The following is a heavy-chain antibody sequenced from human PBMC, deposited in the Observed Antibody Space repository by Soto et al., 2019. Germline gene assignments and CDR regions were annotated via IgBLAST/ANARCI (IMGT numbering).Heavy chain of an antibody. CDR1: DGSICNYY. Sequence: TVADGSICNYYWSWIRQPPGRGLEWIGHIFYSGSTNYNPALKSRVTISVDTSKNQFSLKLSSVTAADTAVYYLARGTLTWGQRIL. V-gene: IGHV4-59*12. CDR2: IFYSGST. D-gene: IGHD2-2*01. J-gene: IGHJ4*02. CDR3: ARGTLT.